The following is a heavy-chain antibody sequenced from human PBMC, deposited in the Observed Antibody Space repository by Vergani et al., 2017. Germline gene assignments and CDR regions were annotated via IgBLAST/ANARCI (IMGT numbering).Heavy chain of an antibody. D-gene: IGHD2-21*01. CDR1: GFTFSSYA. CDR3: AKARDPNCKGGNCYSYYYGLDL. CDR2: ISGSGGNT. Sequence: EVPLLESGGNLIQPGGSLRLSCGASGFTFSSYAMTWVRLAPGKGLQWVSAISGSGGNTFYTDSVKGRFTISRDNSKDTLYLQMNSLRVEDTAIYYCAKARDPNCKGGNCYSYYYGLDLWGQGP. V-gene: IGHV3-23*01. J-gene: IGHJ6*02.